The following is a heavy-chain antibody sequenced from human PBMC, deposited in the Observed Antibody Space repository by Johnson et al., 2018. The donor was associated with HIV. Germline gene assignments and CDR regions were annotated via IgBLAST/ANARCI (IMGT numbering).Heavy chain of an antibody. CDR1: GFTFSSNA. D-gene: IGHD4-17*01. CDR2: ISSDGTNT. J-gene: IGHJ3*02. Sequence: QVQLVESGGGVVQPGRSLRLSCAASGFTFSSNAIHWVRQAPGKGLEWVAVISSDGTNTYYTDSVKGRFTISRADAKNSLYLQMNSLRAEDTAVYYCARVRPNPTVTTRGAAFDIWGQGTMVTVSS. CDR3: ARVRPNPTVTTRGAAFDI. V-gene: IGHV3-30*14.